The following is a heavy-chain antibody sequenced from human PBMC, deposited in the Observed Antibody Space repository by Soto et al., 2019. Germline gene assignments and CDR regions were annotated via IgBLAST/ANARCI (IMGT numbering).Heavy chain of an antibody. Sequence: LRLSCAASGFTFTNYAMTWVRQAPGKGLEWVSISSGSGSGGSTNYADSVKGRFTISRDNSKNTLYLQMNSLRVEDTAVYYCAKDRDDYRNYVFDYWGQGTMVTVSS. CDR2: SSGSGSGGST. CDR3: AKDRDDYRNYVFDY. J-gene: IGHJ4*02. V-gene: IGHV3-23*01. D-gene: IGHD4-4*01. CDR1: GFTFTNYA.